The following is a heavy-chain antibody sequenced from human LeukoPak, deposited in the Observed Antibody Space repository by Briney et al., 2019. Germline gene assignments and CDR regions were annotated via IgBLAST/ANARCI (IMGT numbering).Heavy chain of an antibody. D-gene: IGHD3-16*02. V-gene: IGHV3-48*04. Sequence: GGSLRLSCAASGFAFSIYSLNWVRQTPGKRLKWVSYITGGSNNILYADSVKGRFTISRDNAKNSLYLQMHSLRAEDTAVYYCARAPRYMLGTYNTPFDYWGQGTLVTVSS. CDR2: ITGGSNNI. J-gene: IGHJ4*02. CDR3: ARAPRYMLGTYNTPFDY. CDR1: GFAFSIYS.